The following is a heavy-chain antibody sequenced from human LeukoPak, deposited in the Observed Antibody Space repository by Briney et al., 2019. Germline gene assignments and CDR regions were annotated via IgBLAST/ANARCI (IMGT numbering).Heavy chain of an antibody. V-gene: IGHV3-7*04. CDR2: IKHDGSDK. Sequence: GGSLRLSCAVSGLTFSSQWMTWVRQAPGKGLEWVANIKHDGSDKYYVDSVKGRFTISKDNAKNSLDLQMNSLRVEDTAVYYCTRGGGATDYWGQGTLVTVSS. CDR1: GLTFSSQW. CDR3: TRGGGATDY. J-gene: IGHJ4*02. D-gene: IGHD4/OR15-4a*01.